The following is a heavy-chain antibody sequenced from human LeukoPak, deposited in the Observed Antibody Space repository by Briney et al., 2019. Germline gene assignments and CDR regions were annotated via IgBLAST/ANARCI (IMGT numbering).Heavy chain of an antibody. V-gene: IGHV3-21*01. D-gene: IGHD2-2*01. J-gene: IGHJ6*03. CDR2: ISSSSSYI. CDR3: ARDLGIVVVPAAAPYYYYMDV. Sequence: GGSLRLSCAASGFTFSSYSMNWVRQAPGKGLEWVSSISSSSSYIYYADSVKGRFTISRDNAKNSLYLQMNSLRAEDTAVYYCARDLGIVVVPAAAPYYYYMDVWGKGTRSPSP. CDR1: GFTFSSYS.